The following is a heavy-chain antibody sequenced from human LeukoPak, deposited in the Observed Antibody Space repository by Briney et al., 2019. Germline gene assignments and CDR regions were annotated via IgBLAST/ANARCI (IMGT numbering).Heavy chain of an antibody. CDR3: AREYGTTANWYFDL. CDR1: GFTVSSNY. CDR2: IYSGGST. J-gene: IGHJ2*01. Sequence: GGSLRLSCAASGFTVSSNYMSWVRQAPGKGLEWVSVIYSGGSTYYADSVKGRFTISRHNSKNTLYLQMNSLRAEDTAVYYCAREYGTTANWYFDLWGRGTLVTVSS. D-gene: IGHD4-17*01. V-gene: IGHV3-53*04.